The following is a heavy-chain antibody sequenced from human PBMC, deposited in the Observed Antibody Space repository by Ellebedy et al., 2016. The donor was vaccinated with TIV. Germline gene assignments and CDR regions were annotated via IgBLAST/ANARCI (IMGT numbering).Heavy chain of an antibody. J-gene: IGHJ4*02. CDR1: GITFSGYA. Sequence: PGGSLRLSCVASGITFSGYAMSWVRQAPGKALEWVSGITNGGRTTSYADSVKVLFTISRDNSRSTLYLQMNSLRAEDAAVYYCAKGRGGGSDSSAPRYYFDYWGLGTLVTVSS. CDR3: AKGRGGGSDSSAPRYYFDY. CDR2: ITNGGRTT. D-gene: IGHD3-22*01. V-gene: IGHV3-23*01.